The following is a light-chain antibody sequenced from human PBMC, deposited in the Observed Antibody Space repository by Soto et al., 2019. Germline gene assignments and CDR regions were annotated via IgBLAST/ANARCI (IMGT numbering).Light chain of an antibody. CDR2: EDT. Sequence: QSVLAQPASVSGSPGQSITISCTGTSSDVGRYNLVSWYQQHPGKAPRLVIYEDTKRPSGVSDRFSGSKSGNTASLTISGLQTEDEADYHCCSYAGSHVVFGGGTKLTVL. CDR1: SSDVGRYNL. CDR3: CSYAGSHVV. J-gene: IGLJ2*01. V-gene: IGLV2-23*01.